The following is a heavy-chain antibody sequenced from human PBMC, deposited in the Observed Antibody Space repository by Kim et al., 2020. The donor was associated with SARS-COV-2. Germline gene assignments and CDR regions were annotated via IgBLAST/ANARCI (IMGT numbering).Heavy chain of an antibody. Sequence: SETLSLTCTVSGGSISSYYWSWIRQPPGKGLEWIGYIYYSGSTNYNPSLKSRVTISVDTSKNQFSLKLSSVTAADTAVYYCARHLGMYYYDSSGYHNDAFDIWGQGTMVTVSS. J-gene: IGHJ3*02. CDR2: IYYSGST. CDR1: GGSISSYY. D-gene: IGHD3-22*01. V-gene: IGHV4-59*08. CDR3: ARHLGMYYYDSSGYHNDAFDI.